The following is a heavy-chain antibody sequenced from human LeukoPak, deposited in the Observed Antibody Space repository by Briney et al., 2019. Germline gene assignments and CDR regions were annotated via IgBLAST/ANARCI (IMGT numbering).Heavy chain of an antibody. J-gene: IGHJ4*02. CDR2: VQQDGSVK. CDR1: GFTFSAHW. V-gene: IGHV3-7*03. Sequence: GGSLRLSCAASGFTFSAHWMNWVRQAPGKGLEWVANVQQDGSVKYYVDSVKGRFTISRDNAKNSVYLQMNSLRAEDTAVYFCARGSEYRIDSGWYDAYDYWGQGTLVTVSS. CDR3: ARGSEYRIDSGWYDAYDY. D-gene: IGHD6-19*01.